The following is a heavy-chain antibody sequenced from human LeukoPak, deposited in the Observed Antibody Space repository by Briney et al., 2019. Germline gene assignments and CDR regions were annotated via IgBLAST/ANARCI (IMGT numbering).Heavy chain of an antibody. J-gene: IGHJ4*02. CDR1: GFTVSSNY. Sequence: GGSLRLSCAASGFTVSSNYMSWVRQAPGKGLEWVSVTYSGAGAYYADSVKGRFTISSDNSKNTLYLQMNSLRAEDTAVYYCARDMRGGGGFDYWGQGTLVTVSS. CDR3: ARDMRGGGGFDY. V-gene: IGHV3-53*01. D-gene: IGHD3-16*01. CDR2: TYSGAGA.